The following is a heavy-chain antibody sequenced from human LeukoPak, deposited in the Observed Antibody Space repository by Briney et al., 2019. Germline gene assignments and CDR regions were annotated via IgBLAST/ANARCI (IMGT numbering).Heavy chain of an antibody. CDR1: GFTFSSSW. Sequence: GGSLRLSCVASGFTFSSSWMGWVRQAPGGGLEFVANINPDESTKNYVDSVKGRFTISRDNSKNTLYLQMNSLRAEDTAVYYCAKDRGGNSGSAEYFQHWGQGTLVTVSS. V-gene: IGHV3-7*03. J-gene: IGHJ1*01. CDR3: AKDRGGNSGSAEYFQH. D-gene: IGHD4-23*01. CDR2: INPDESTK.